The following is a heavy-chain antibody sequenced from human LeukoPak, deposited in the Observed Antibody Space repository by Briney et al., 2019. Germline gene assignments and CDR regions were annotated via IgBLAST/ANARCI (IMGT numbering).Heavy chain of an antibody. CDR2: FDPEDGET. CDR3: ATKPYSN. V-gene: IGHV1-24*01. D-gene: IGHD2-15*01. Sequence: ASVKVSCKVSGYTLTVLSMHWVRQAPGKGLEWMGGFDPEDGETIYAQKFQGRVTMTEDTSTDTAYMELSSLRSDDTALYYCATKPYSNWGQGTLVTVSS. J-gene: IGHJ4*02. CDR1: GYTLTVLS.